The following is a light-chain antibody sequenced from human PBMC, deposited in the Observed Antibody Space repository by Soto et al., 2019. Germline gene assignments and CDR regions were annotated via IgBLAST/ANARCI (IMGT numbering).Light chain of an antibody. CDR1: SSNIGAGYD. CDR2: GNS. Sequence: QSVLTQPPSVSGAPGQRVTISCTGSSSNIGAGYDVHWYQQLPGTGPKLLIYGNSNRPSGVPDRFSGSKSGTSASLAITGLQAEDEADYYCQSYGSSLSGYVVFGGGTQLTVL. V-gene: IGLV1-40*01. J-gene: IGLJ2*01. CDR3: QSYGSSLSGYVV.